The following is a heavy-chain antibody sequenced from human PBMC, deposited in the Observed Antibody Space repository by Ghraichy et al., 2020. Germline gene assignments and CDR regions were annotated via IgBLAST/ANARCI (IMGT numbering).Heavy chain of an antibody. CDR2: IKQDGSEK. Sequence: ISCAASGFTFSSWMSWVRQAPGKGLEWVANIKQDGSEKQYVDSVKGRFTISRDNAKNSLYLQMNSLRAEDTAVYYCAREWDVWGQGTTVTVSS. CDR3: AREWDV. V-gene: IGHV3-7*01. J-gene: IGHJ6*02. CDR1: GFTFSSW.